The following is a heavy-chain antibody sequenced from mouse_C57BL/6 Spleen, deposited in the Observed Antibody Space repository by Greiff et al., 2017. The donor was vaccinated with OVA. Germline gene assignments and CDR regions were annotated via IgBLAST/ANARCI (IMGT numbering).Heavy chain of an antibody. D-gene: IGHD1-1*02. CDR1: GYTFTDYY. CDR3: AREVAIDY. V-gene: IGHV1-26*01. Sequence: VQLQQSGPELVKPGASVKISCKASGYTFTDYYMNWVKQSHGQSLEWIGDINPNNGGTSYNQKFKGKATLTVDKSSSTAYMELRSLTSEDSAVYYCAREVAIDYWGQGTTLTVSS. CDR2: INPNNGGT. J-gene: IGHJ2*01.